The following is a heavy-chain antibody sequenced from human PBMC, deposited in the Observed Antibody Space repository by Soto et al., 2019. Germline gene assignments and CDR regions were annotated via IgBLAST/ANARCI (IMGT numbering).Heavy chain of an antibody. CDR3: ARHVVSDYGSALLDMDV. D-gene: IGHD4-17*01. Sequence: SETLSLTCTVSGGSISSYYWSWIRQPPGKGLEWIGYIYYSGSTNYNPSLKSRVTISVDTSKNQFSLKLSSVTAADTAVYYCARHVVSDYGSALLDMDVWGKGTTVTVSS. V-gene: IGHV4-59*08. J-gene: IGHJ6*03. CDR2: IYYSGST. CDR1: GGSISSYY.